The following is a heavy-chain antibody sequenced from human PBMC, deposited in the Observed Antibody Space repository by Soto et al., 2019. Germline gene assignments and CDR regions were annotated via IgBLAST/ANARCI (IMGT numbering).Heavy chain of an antibody. Sequence: QVQLVQSGAEVKKPGASVKVSCKVSGYTLTELSMHWVRQAPGKGLEWMGGFDPEDGETIYAQKFQGRVTMTEDTSTDTAYIELIGLRSEDTAVYYCATVLVVTAIRDGWFDPWGQGTLVTVSS. D-gene: IGHD2-21*02. V-gene: IGHV1-24*01. J-gene: IGHJ5*02. CDR2: FDPEDGET. CDR3: ATVLVVTAIRDGWFDP. CDR1: GYTLTELS.